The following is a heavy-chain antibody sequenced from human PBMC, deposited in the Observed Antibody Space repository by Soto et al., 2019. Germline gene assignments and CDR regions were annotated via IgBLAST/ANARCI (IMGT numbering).Heavy chain of an antibody. Sequence: SETLSLTCTVSGGSISSYYWSWIRQPPGKGLEWIGYIYYSGSTNYNPSLKSRVTISVDTSKNQFSLKLSSVTAADTAVYYCARKVAVPYNWFDPWGQGTLVTVSS. CDR3: ARKVAVPYNWFDP. V-gene: IGHV4-59*01. J-gene: IGHJ5*02. D-gene: IGHD6-19*01. CDR1: GGSISSYY. CDR2: IYYSGST.